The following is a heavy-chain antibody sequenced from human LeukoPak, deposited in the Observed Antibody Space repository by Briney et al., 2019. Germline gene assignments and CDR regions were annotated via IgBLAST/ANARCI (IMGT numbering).Heavy chain of an antibody. J-gene: IGHJ4*02. CDR1: GFTFSSYE. Sequence: PGGSLRLSCAASGFTFSSYEMNWVRQAPGKGLEWVSYISSSGSTIYYADSVKGRFTISRDNAKNSLYLQMNSLRAEDTAVYYCARVIAAAGIDYWGQGTLVTVSS. V-gene: IGHV3-48*03. CDR2: ISSSGSTI. CDR3: ARVIAAAGIDY. D-gene: IGHD6-13*01.